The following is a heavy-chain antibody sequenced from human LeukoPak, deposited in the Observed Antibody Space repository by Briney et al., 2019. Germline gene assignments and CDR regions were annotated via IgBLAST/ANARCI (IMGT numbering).Heavy chain of an antibody. J-gene: IGHJ6*02. CDR3: ANMGGPAARPYFYYYGMDV. CDR1: GFTSSSYA. V-gene: IGHV3-23*01. Sequence: GGSLRLSCAASGFTSSSYAMSWVRQAPGKGLEWVSAISGSGGSTYYADSVKGRFTIPRDNSKNTLYLQMNSLRAEDTAVYYCANMGGPAARPYFYYYGMDVWGQGTTVTVSS. CDR2: ISGSGGST. D-gene: IGHD6-6*01.